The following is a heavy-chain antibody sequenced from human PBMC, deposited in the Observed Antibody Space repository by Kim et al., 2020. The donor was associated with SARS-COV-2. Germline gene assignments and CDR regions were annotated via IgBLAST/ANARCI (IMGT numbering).Heavy chain of an antibody. J-gene: IGHJ3*02. CDR1: GFTFSSYA. CDR3: ARKTVYYYDSSVVGAFDI. CDR2: ISSNGGST. D-gene: IGHD3-22*01. V-gene: IGHV3-64*01. Sequence: GGSLRLSCAASGFTFSSYAMHWVRQAPGKGLEYVSAISSNGGSTYYANSVKGRFTISRDNSKNTLYLQMGSLRAEDMAVYYCARKTVYYYDSSVVGAFDIWGQGTMVTVSS.